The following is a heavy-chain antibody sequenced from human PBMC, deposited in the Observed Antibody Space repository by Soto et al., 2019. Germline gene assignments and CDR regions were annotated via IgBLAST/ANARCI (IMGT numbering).Heavy chain of an antibody. CDR2: ISYDGSNK. D-gene: IGHD3-10*01. CDR3: ASFAVRGVGGY. CDR1: GFTFSSYA. J-gene: IGHJ4*02. Sequence: QVQLVESGGGVVQPGRSLRLSCAASGFTFSSYAMHWVRQAPGKGLEWVAVISYDGSNKYYADSVKGRFTISRDNSKNTPYLQMNSLRAEDTAVYYCASFAVRGVGGYWGQGTLVTVSS. V-gene: IGHV3-30-3*01.